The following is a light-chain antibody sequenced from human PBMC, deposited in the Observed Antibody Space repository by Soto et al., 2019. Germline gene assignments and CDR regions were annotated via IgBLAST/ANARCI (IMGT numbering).Light chain of an antibody. V-gene: IGKV1-5*03. CDR2: KAY. CDR1: QNINSW. Sequence: DIQMTQSPSTLSASIGDRVTITCRASQNINSWLAWYQQKPGKVPEILIYKAYNLESGVPSRFSGSGSGTEFTLTISSLQPDDFATYYCQQFHLYSTFGQGTKVDI. CDR3: QQFHLYST. J-gene: IGKJ1*01.